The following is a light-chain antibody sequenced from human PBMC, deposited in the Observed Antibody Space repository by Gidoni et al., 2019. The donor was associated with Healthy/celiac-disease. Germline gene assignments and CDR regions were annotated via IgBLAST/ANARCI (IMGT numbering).Light chain of an antibody. V-gene: IGKV1-39*01. CDR3: QQSYSTPRYT. CDR1: QSISSY. Sequence: DIQMTQSPSSLSASVGDRVTITCRASQSISSYLNWYQQKPGKAPKLLIYAASSLQSGVPSRFSGSGSGTDFTLTISSLQPEDFATYYCQQSYSTPRYTFGQXTKLESK. J-gene: IGKJ2*01. CDR2: AAS.